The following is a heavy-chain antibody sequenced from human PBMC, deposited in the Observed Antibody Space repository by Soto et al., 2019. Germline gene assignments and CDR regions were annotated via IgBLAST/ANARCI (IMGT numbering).Heavy chain of an antibody. D-gene: IGHD3-3*01. CDR3: ARDILNLNFWSGHLAYYYYYYGMDV. J-gene: IGHJ6*02. CDR1: GYTFTSYG. V-gene: IGHV1-18*01. Sequence: ASVKVSCKASGYTFTSYGISWVRQAPGQGLEWMGWISAYNGNTDYAQKLQGRVTMNTDTSTSTAYMEMRSLRSDDTAVYYCARDILNLNFWSGHLAYYYYYYGMDVWGQGTTVTVSS. CDR2: ISAYNGNT.